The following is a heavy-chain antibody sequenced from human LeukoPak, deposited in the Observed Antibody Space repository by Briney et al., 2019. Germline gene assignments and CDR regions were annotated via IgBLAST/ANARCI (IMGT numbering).Heavy chain of an antibody. V-gene: IGHV3-20*04. J-gene: IGHJ4*02. Sequence: GGSLRLSCAASGFTFDDYGMSWVRQAPGKGLEWVSGINWNGGSTGYADSVKGRFTISRDNAKNSLYLQMNSLRAEDTAVYYCARDGGGDLDYYDSIRASFLLDYWGQGTLVTVSS. CDR2: INWNGGST. CDR3: ARDGGGDLDYYDSIRASFLLDY. CDR1: GFTFDDYG. D-gene: IGHD3-22*01.